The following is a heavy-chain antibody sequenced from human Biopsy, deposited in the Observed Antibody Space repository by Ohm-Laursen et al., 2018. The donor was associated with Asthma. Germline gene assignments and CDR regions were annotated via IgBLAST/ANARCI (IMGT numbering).Heavy chain of an antibody. CDR2: ISYDGSNK. D-gene: IGHD3-16*01. CDR3: ARDFSRAIMIGGGREHYFDF. Sequence: LSLTCAASGFTFSSFGMHWVRQAPGKGLEWVACISYDGSNKYYADSVKGRFTISRDNSKNTLHLQMNSLSPEDTAVYYCARDFSRAIMIGGGREHYFDFWGQGTLVTVSS. J-gene: IGHJ4*02. V-gene: IGHV3-30*03. CDR1: GFTFSSFG.